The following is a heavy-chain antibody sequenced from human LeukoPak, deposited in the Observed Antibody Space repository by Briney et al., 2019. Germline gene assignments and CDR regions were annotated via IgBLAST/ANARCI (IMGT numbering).Heavy chain of an antibody. CDR3: ARSLDY. CDR2: ISYDGSKK. V-gene: IGHV3-30-3*01. CDR1: GFTFSSYA. J-gene: IGHJ4*02. Sequence: GRSLRLSCAASGFTFSSYAMDWIRQAPGRGLEWVAVISYDGSKKYYADSVRGRFTISRDNSKNTVYLQMNSLRGDDTAVYHCARSLDYWGQGTLVTVSS.